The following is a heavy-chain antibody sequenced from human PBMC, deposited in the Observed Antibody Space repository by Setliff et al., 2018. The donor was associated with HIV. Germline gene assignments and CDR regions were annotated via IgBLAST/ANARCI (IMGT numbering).Heavy chain of an antibody. Sequence: SETLSLTCTVSGGSISSGSYYWSWIRQPAGKGLEWIGNIYTSGSTNYNPSLKSRVTIAVDTSKNQSSLKLSAVTAADTAVYYCARGNSRRLRVHYYYYYMDVWGKGTTVTVSS. V-gene: IGHV4-61*09. D-gene: IGHD2-21*02. J-gene: IGHJ6*03. CDR3: ARGNSRRLRVHYYYYYMDV. CDR1: GGSISSGSYY. CDR2: IYTSGST.